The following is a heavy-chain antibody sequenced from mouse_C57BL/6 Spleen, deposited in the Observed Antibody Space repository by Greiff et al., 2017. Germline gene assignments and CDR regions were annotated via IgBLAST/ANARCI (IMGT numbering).Heavy chain of an antibody. CDR1: GYTFTDYY. Sequence: LVESGAELVRPGASVKLSCKASGYTFTDYYINWVKQRPGQGLEWIARIYPGSGNTYYNEKFKGKATLTAEKSSSTADMQLSSLTSEDSAVDFWARSGTGHWFAYWGQGTLVTVAA. J-gene: IGHJ3*01. CDR2: IYPGSGNT. V-gene: IGHV1-76*01. D-gene: IGHD3-2*02. CDR3: ARSGTGHWFAY.